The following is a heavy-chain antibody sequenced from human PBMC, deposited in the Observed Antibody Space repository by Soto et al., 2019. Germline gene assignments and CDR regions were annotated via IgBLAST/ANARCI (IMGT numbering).Heavy chain of an antibody. J-gene: IGHJ6*02. V-gene: IGHV1-18*01. CDR2: ISAYNGNT. CDR3: ALNGKPQIPNYYYDGMDV. CDR1: GYTFTSYG. Sequence: QVQLVQSGAEVKKPGASVKVSCKASGYTFTSYGISWVRQAPGQGLEGMGWISAYNGNTNYAQKLQGRVTMTTDTSTSTAYMELRSLTSDDTAVYYCALNGKPQIPNYYYDGMDVWGQGTTVTVSS.